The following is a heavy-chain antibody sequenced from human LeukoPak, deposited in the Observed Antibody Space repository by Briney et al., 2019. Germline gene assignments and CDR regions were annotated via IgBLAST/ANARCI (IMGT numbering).Heavy chain of an antibody. CDR3: AKDDADYTFLGAMDV. D-gene: IGHD3-16*01. Sequence: GGSLRLSCAASGFTFNDYAMSWVRQAPGKGLEWVSAISGTGSGRHYADSVKGRFTISRDNSKNTVFLDMNSLRAEDTAVYYCAKDDADYTFLGAMDVWGKGTTVTVFS. CDR1: GFTFNDYA. CDR2: ISGTGSGR. V-gene: IGHV3-23*01. J-gene: IGHJ6*03.